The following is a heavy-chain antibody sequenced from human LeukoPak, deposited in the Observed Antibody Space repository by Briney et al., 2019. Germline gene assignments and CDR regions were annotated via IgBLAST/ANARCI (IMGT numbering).Heavy chain of an antibody. V-gene: IGHV1-18*01. D-gene: IGHD3-3*01. CDR3: ARVLYYDFWSGYLNWFDP. J-gene: IGHJ5*02. CDR2: ISAYNGNT. Sequence: VASVNVSCKASGYTFTSYGISWARQAPGQGLEWMGWISAYNGNTNYAQKLQGRVTMTTDTSTSTAYMELRSLRSDDTAVYYCARVLYYDFWSGYLNWFDPWGQGTLVTVSS. CDR1: GYTFTSYG.